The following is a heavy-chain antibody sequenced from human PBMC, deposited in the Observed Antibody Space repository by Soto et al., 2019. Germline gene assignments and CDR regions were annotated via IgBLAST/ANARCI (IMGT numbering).Heavy chain of an antibody. CDR2: IYYSGST. Sequence: QLQLQESGPGLVKPSETLSLTCTVSGGSISSSSYYWCWIRQPQGKGLEGIGSIYYSGSTYYNPSLKIRVTISVDTSKNQSSLKLSSVTSADTAVYYCASLHDYGDYGVAYWGQGTLVTVSS. J-gene: IGHJ4*02. CDR1: GGSISSSSYY. V-gene: IGHV4-39*01. D-gene: IGHD4-17*01. CDR3: ASLHDYGDYGVAY.